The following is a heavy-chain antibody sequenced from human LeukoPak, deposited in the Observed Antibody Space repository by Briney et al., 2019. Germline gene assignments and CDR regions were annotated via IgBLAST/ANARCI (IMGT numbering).Heavy chain of an antibody. CDR2: IRYDGSNK. V-gene: IGHV3-30*02. CDR3: AKDHSNALLRFGEVIRKSRDGYFDY. J-gene: IGHJ4*02. CDR1: RFTFSSYG. Sequence: GGSLRLSCVVSRFTFSSYGMHWVRQAPGKGLGWVAFIRYDGSNKYYADSVKGRFTISTDNSKNTLYLQMNSLIPEDTAVYYCAKDHSNALLRFGEVIRKSRDGYFDYWGQGTLVTVSS. D-gene: IGHD3-10*01.